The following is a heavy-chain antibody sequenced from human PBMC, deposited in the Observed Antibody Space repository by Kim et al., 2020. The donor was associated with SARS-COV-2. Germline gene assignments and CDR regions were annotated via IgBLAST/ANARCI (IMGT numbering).Heavy chain of an antibody. D-gene: IGHD3-10*01. CDR1: GFTFSSDN. J-gene: IGHJ4*01. V-gene: IGHV3-48*02. CDR3: ARARRDYGSDSYTYFDY. CDR2: ISARTTIV. Sequence: GGSLRLSCAASGFTFSSDNMIWVRQTPGMGLEWVSYISARTTIVYYAASVKGRFTISRDNAKNSLYLQLNSLRDEDTAIYYCARARRDYGSDSYTYFDY.